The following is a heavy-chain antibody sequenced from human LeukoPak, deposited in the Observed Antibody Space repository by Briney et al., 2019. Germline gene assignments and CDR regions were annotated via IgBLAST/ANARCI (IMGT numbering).Heavy chain of an antibody. CDR2: ISSSGSTI. J-gene: IGHJ4*02. CDR1: GFTFSSYE. D-gene: IGHD4-17*01. Sequence: GGSLRLSCAASGFTFSSYEMNWVRQAPGKGLEWVSYISSSGSTIYYADSVKGRFTISRDNAKNSLYLQMNSLRAEDTAVYYCARARRDYGDYVHYFDYWGQGALVTVSS. V-gene: IGHV3-48*03. CDR3: ARARRDYGDYVHYFDY.